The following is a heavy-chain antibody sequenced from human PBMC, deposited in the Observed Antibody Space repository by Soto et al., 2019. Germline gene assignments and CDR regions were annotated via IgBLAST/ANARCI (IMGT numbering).Heavy chain of an antibody. J-gene: IGHJ3*02. Sequence: GASVKVSCKASGYTFTSYYMHWVRQAPGQGLEWMGIINPSGGSTSYAQKFQGRVTMTRDTSTSTAYMELSSLRSEDTAVYYCAIATSPYDAFDIWGQGTMVTVSS. V-gene: IGHV1-46*01. CDR1: GYTFTSYY. CDR2: INPSGGST. D-gene: IGHD1-26*01. CDR3: AIATSPYDAFDI.